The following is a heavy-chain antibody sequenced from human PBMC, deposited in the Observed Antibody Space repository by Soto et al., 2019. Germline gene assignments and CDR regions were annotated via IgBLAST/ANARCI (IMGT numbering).Heavy chain of an antibody. CDR3: AQGCGKIFGVNDF. CDR2: ISGYGGKR. D-gene: IGHD3-3*01. J-gene: IGHJ4*02. CDR1: GYTFNTFG. Sequence: IQLMQSAGEVKRPGASVKVSCKASGYTFNTFGITWVRQAPGQGLEWMGCISGYGGKRDYSRKLQCRITMIADPSKSTSYMDLRNLTSDDTALYYCAQGCGKIFGVNDFWGQGTLVTVSS. V-gene: IGHV1-18*01.